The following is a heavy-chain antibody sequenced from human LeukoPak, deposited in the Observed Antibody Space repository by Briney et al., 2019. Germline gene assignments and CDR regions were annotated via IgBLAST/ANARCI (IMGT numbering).Heavy chain of an antibody. CDR2: INPNSDNT. CDR3: ARDTQLLPHNDH. V-gene: IGHV1-2*02. Sequence: GASVKVSCKASGYTFTGYFIQWVRQAPGQGLEWMGWINPNSDNTNYAQKFQGRVTMTRDTSINTAYMELTRLTSDDTAVYYCARDTQLLPHNDHWGQGTLVTVSS. CDR1: GYTFTGYF. D-gene: IGHD1-1*01. J-gene: IGHJ5*02.